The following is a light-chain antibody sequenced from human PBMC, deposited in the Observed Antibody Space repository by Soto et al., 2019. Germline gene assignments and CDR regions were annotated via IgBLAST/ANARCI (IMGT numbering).Light chain of an antibody. CDR3: QYYDRSLT. J-gene: IGKJ1*01. Sequence: EILLTQSPGTLSLSPGERATLSCRASQSVTTNFLAWYQQKPGQAPRLLIYDSSRRATGIPDRFSGSGSGTYFTLTSSRLEPEVFAVYYCQYYDRSLTFGQGTKVEIK. CDR2: DSS. CDR1: QSVTTNF. V-gene: IGKV3-20*01.